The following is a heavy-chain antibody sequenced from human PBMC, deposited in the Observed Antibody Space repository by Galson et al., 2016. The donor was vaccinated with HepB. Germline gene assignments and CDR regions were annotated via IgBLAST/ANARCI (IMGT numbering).Heavy chain of an antibody. CDR2: ISSYNGDT. J-gene: IGHJ6*02. V-gene: IGHV1-18*01. D-gene: IGHD6-13*01. CDR3: AGDRGGQQLGYQYGMDV. CDR1: GYTFTNYG. Sequence: SVKVSCKASGYTFTNYGVSWVRQAPGQGLEWMGWISSYNGDTNYAQKFQGRVTMTTDKSTSTAYMDLRGLRSDDTAVYYCAGDRGGQQLGYQYGMDVWGQGTTVTVSS.